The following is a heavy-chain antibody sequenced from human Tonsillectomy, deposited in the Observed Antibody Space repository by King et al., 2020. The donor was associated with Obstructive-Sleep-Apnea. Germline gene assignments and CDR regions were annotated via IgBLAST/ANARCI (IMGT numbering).Heavy chain of an antibody. CDR1: GGSISSSSYY. CDR2: IYYSGST. Sequence: LQLQESGPGLVKPSETLSLTCTVSGGSISSSSYYWGWIRQPPGKGLEWIGSIYYSGSTYYNPSLKSRVTISVDTSKNQFSLKLSSVTAADTAVYYCARESKSWVRGATNWFDPWGQGTLVTVSS. V-gene: IGHV4-39*07. CDR3: ARESKSWVRGATNWFDP. D-gene: IGHD3-10*01. J-gene: IGHJ5*02.